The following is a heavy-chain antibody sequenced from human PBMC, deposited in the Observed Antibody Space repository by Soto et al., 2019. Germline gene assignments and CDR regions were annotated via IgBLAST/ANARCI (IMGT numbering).Heavy chain of an antibody. CDR2: IYWDDDT. Sequence: QITLRESGPPLVKPTQALTLTCTFSGFSLSTSGVGVGWVRQPPGKALEWLALIYWDDDTYYSPSLKSRLTVTKDTSKNRVVLTMTNMDPVDTGTYYCAHTPGHGTSWYADYWGQGTLVTVSS. CDR1: GFSLSTSGVG. J-gene: IGHJ4*02. V-gene: IGHV2-5*02. CDR3: AHTPGHGTSWYADY. D-gene: IGHD6-13*01.